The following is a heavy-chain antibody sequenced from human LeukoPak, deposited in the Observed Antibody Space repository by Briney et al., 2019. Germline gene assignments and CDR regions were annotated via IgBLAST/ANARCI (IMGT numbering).Heavy chain of an antibody. Sequence: GGSLRLSCAASRFSFSSCSMNWVRQAPGKGLEWVSSISTSSNYIYYADSVKGRFTISRDNAKNSLYLQMNSLRAEDTAVYYCARGRDPYGDYAPDYWGQGTLVTVSS. V-gene: IGHV3-21*01. CDR1: RFSFSSCS. D-gene: IGHD4-17*01. CDR3: ARGRDPYGDYAPDY. J-gene: IGHJ4*02. CDR2: ISTSSNYI.